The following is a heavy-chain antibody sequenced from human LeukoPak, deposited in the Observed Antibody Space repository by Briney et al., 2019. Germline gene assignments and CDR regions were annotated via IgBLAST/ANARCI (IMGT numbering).Heavy chain of an antibody. CDR3: AKDGGTHFDH. V-gene: IGHV3-48*01. D-gene: IGHD1-26*01. CDR2: ISSSGTTI. J-gene: IGHJ4*02. CDR1: GFTFTNYW. Sequence: GGSLRLSCAASGFTFTNYWMSWVRQAPGKGLEWVSYISSSGTTISYAQSVKGRFTITRDNAQNSLTLHMNTLRADDTAVYYCAKDGGTHFDHWGQGTLVTVSS.